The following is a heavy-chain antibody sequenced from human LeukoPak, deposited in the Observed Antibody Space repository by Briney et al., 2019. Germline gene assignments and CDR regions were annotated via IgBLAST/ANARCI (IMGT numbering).Heavy chain of an antibody. Sequence: GGSLRLSCAASGFTFSSYWMHWVRQAPGKGLEWVSCITGGSRTTYYADSVKGRFTIFRDNAKNSLYLQMNSLRAEDTAVYYCARDSVTTAFDYWGQGTLVTVSS. CDR2: ITGGSRTT. J-gene: IGHJ4*02. V-gene: IGHV3-48*01. D-gene: IGHD4-17*01. CDR3: ARDSVTTAFDY. CDR1: GFTFSSYW.